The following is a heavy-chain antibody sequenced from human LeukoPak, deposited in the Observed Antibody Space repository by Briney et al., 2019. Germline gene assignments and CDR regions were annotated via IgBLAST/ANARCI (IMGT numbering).Heavy chain of an antibody. D-gene: IGHD3-22*01. V-gene: IGHV4-39*01. CDR1: GNSISSFF. Sequence: PSETLSLTCTVSGNSISSFFWSWIRQPPGKGLDWIGSIYYTGSTYYNPSLKSRVTISVDTSKKQFSLKLYSVTAADTAVYYCARQFYFDTSGRRDGFDFWGQGTMVTVSS. CDR2: IYYTGST. CDR3: ARQFYFDTSGRRDGFDF. J-gene: IGHJ3*01.